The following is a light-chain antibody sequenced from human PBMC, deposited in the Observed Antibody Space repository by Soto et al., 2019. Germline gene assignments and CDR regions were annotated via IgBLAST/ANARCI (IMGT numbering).Light chain of an antibody. CDR3: QHYNNWPPYT. J-gene: IGKJ2*01. CDR2: GAS. Sequence: EIVMTQSPATLSVSPGERATLSCRASQSVSRHLAWYQQKPGQAPRLLIYGASTRATGIPARFSGSGSGTDFTLTISSLQSEDFAVYYCQHYNNWPPYTFGQGPKLEIK. CDR1: QSVSRH. V-gene: IGKV3-15*01.